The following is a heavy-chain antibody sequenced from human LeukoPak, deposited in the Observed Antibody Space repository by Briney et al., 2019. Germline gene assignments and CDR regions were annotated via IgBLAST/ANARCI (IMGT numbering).Heavy chain of an antibody. V-gene: IGHV4-59*01. Sequence: PSETLSLTCTVSGGSISSDHWNWIRQPPGKGLEWIGCIYYSGSTYYNPSLKSRVTISVDMSKSQFSLRLTSVTAADTAVYYCARRNDFDIWGQGTLVTVSS. CDR1: GGSISSDH. CDR2: IYYSGST. J-gene: IGHJ3*02. CDR3: ARRNDFDI.